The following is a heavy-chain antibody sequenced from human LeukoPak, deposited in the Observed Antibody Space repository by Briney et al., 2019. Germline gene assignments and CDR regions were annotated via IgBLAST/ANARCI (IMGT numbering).Heavy chain of an antibody. Sequence: GGSLRLSCAGSGFTFSTYAMSWVRQAPGKGLEWVSSINSNGGRTYYADSVKGRFTISRDNSENTLYLQMNSLRAEDTALYYCTKRHDYYETSGYYPYFDFWGQGTLVSVSP. CDR3: TKRHDYYETSGYYPYFDF. D-gene: IGHD3-22*01. V-gene: IGHV3-23*01. J-gene: IGHJ4*02. CDR1: GFTFSTYA. CDR2: INSNGGRT.